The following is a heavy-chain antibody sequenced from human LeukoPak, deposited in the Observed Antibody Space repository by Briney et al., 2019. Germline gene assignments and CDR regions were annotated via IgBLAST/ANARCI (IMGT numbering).Heavy chain of an antibody. D-gene: IGHD3-3*01. CDR2: IYYSGST. CDR3: ARHPYDFWSGYYTGFYFDY. J-gene: IGHJ4*02. CDR1: GGSISSYY. V-gene: IGHV4-59*08. Sequence: SETLSLTCTVSGGSISSYYWSWIRQPPGKGLEWIGYIYYSGSTNYNPSLKSRVTISVDTSKNQFSLKLSSVTAADTAVYYCARHPYDFWSGYYTGFYFDYWGQGTLVTVSS.